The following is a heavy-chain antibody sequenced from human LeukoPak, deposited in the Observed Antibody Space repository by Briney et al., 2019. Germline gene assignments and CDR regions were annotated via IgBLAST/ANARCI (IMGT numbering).Heavy chain of an antibody. CDR2: INPNSGGT. CDR3: ARAEGCGGDCYYFDY. J-gene: IGHJ4*02. CDR1: GYTFTGYY. Sequence: GASVKVSCKASGYTFTGYYMHWVRQAPGQGLEWMGWINPNSGGTNYAQKFQGRVTMTRDTSISTAYMELSRLRSDDTAVYYCARAEGCGGDCYYFDYWGRGTLVTVSS. V-gene: IGHV1-2*02. D-gene: IGHD2-21*02.